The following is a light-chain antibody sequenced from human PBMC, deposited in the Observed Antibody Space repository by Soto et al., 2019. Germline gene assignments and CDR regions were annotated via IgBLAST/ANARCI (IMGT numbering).Light chain of an antibody. V-gene: IGKV3-20*01. CDR1: QSVSSY. J-gene: IGKJ1*01. CDR3: QQYGSSPGT. Sequence: EIVLTQSPATLSLSPGARATLSCRASQSVSSYLAWYQQKPGQAPRLLIYDASNRATGIPARFSGSGSGTDFTLTISRLEPEDFAVYYCQQYGSSPGTFGQGTKVDIK. CDR2: DAS.